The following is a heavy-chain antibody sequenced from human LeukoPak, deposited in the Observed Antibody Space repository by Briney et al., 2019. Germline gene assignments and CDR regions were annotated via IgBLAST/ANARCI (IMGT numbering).Heavy chain of an antibody. CDR1: GFTFSSYA. J-gene: IGHJ4*02. CDR2: IKSKTDGGTT. V-gene: IGHV3-15*01. CDR3: TTAGLLRFLEWFPSY. Sequence: GGSLRLSCAASGFTFSSYAMSWVRQAPGKGLEWVGRIKSKTDGGTTDYAAPVKGRFTISRDDSKNTLYLQMNSLKTEDTAVYYCTTAGLLRFLEWFPSYWGQGTLVTVSS. D-gene: IGHD3-3*01.